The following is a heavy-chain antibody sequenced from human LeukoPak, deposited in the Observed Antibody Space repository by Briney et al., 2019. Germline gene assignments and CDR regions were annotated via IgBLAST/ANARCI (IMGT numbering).Heavy chain of an antibody. CDR1: GGSFSGYY. Sequence: SETLSLTCAVYGGSFSGYYWSWIRQPPGKGLEWIGEINHSGGTNYNPSLKSRVTISVDTSKNQFSLKLSSVTAADTAVYYCARTGDRTGYYIIGWNWFDPWGQGTLVTVSS. CDR3: ARTGDRTGYYIIGWNWFDP. D-gene: IGHD3/OR15-3a*01. CDR2: INHSGGT. J-gene: IGHJ5*02. V-gene: IGHV4-34*01.